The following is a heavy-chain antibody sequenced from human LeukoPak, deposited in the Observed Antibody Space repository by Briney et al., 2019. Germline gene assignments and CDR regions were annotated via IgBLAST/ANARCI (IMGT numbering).Heavy chain of an antibody. CDR2: IIPIFGIA. CDR3: ARDKCGGDCYNWFDP. J-gene: IGHJ5*02. V-gene: IGHV1-69*04. D-gene: IGHD2-21*02. Sequence: ASVKVSCKASGGTFSSYAVSWVRRAPGQGLEWMGRIIPIFGIANYAQKFQGRVTITADKSTSTAYMELSSLRSEDTAVYYCARDKCGGDCYNWFDPWGQGTLVTVSS. CDR1: GGTFSSYA.